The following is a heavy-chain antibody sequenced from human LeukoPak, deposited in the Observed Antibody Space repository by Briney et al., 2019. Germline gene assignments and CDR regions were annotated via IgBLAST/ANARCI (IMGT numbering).Heavy chain of an antibody. D-gene: IGHD3-22*01. CDR1: GFTFSSYS. CDR3: ARDPYYYDSSGYVNWFDP. J-gene: IGHJ5*02. CDR2: IYYSGST. Sequence: GSLRLSCAASGFTFSSYSMNWVRQAPGKGLEWIGSIYYSGSTYYNPSLKSRVTISVDTSKNQFSLKLSSVTAADTAVYYCARDPYYYDSSGYVNWFDPWGQGTLVTVSS. V-gene: IGHV4-38-2*02.